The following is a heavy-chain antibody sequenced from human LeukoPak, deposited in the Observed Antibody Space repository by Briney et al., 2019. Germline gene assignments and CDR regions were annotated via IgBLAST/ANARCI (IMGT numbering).Heavy chain of an antibody. CDR3: TRTRDGYNAWIFDY. J-gene: IGHJ4*02. V-gene: IGHV3-73*01. D-gene: IGHD5-24*01. CDR1: GFTFSGSA. CDR2: IRSKANSYAT. Sequence: PGGPLRLSCAASGFTFSGSAMHWVRQASGKGLEWVGRIRSKANSYATAYAASVKGRFTISRDDPKNTAYLQMNSLKTEDTAVCYCTRTRDGYNAWIFDYWGQGTLVTVSS.